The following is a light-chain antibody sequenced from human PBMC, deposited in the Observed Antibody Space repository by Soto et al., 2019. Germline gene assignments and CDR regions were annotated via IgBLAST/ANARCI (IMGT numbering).Light chain of an antibody. CDR2: KAS. J-gene: IGKJ1*01. Sequence: DIQMTQSPSTLSASVGDRVTITCRASQSISSWLAWYQQKPGKAPKLLIYKASSLESGVPSRFSGSGSGTDFTLTISSLQPEDSATYYCLQHYNYPWTFGQGTKVDIK. CDR3: LQHYNYPWT. V-gene: IGKV1-5*03. CDR1: QSISSW.